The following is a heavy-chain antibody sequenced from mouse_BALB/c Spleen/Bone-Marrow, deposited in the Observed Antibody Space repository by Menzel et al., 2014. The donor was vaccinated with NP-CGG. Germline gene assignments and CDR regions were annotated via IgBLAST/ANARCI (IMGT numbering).Heavy chain of an antibody. CDR2: VDPANGHT. V-gene: IGHV14-3*02. Sequence: VQLQQPGAELVKPGASVKLSCTASGFNIKDTYMHWVKQRPEQGLEWIGRVDPANGHTKYDPKFQGKATITADTSSNTAYLQLSSLTSEDTAVYYCARYRLGTYFDYWGQGTTLTVSS. J-gene: IGHJ2*01. CDR3: ARYRLGTYFDY. D-gene: IGHD2-14*01. CDR1: GFNIKDTY.